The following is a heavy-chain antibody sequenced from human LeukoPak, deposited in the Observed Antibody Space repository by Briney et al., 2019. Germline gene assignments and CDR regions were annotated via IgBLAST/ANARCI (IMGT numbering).Heavy chain of an antibody. J-gene: IGHJ4*02. V-gene: IGHV4-39*07. D-gene: IGHD5-18*01. Sequence: SETLSLTCTVSSGSISSSTYSWGWIRQPPGKGLEWIGEINHSGSTNYNPSLKSRVTISVDTSKNQFSLKLSSVTAADTAVYYCARGSFYGYRPEWDYWGQGTLVTVSS. CDR3: ARGSFYGYRPEWDY. CDR1: SGSISSSTYS. CDR2: INHSGST.